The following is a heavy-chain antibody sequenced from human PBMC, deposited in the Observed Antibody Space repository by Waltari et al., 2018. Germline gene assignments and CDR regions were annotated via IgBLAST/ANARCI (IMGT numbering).Heavy chain of an antibody. CDR1: GGSFSGYY. V-gene: IGHV4-34*01. CDR2: INHSGST. Sequence: QVQLQQWGAGLLKPSETLSLTCAVYGGSFSGYYWSWIRQPPGKGLEWSGEINHSGSTNYNPSLKSRVTISVDTSKNQFSLKLSSVTAADTAVYYCARLGGSAVYYFDYWGQGTLVTVSS. CDR3: ARLGGSAVYYFDY. J-gene: IGHJ4*02. D-gene: IGHD5-12*01.